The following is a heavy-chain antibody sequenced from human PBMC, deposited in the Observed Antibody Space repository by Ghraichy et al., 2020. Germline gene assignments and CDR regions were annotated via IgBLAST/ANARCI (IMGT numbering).Heavy chain of an antibody. V-gene: IGHV3-7*03. J-gene: IGHJ4*02. D-gene: IGHD6-19*01. CDR1: GFIFSNYW. CDR3: ARDQWRLFDY. CDR2: IKEDGIDK. Sequence: GGSLRLSCVGSGFIFSNYWMGWVRQAPGKGLEWVASIKEDGIDKYYVDSVEGRFTISRDNAKNSLYLQMNSLRAEDTAVYYCARDQWRLFDYWGQGTLVTVSS.